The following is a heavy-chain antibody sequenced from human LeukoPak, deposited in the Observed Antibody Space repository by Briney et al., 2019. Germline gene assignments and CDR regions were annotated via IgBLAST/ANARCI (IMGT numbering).Heavy chain of an antibody. CDR2: IFYTGTT. D-gene: IGHD3-10*01. V-gene: IGHV4-39*07. J-gene: IGHJ5*02. Sequence: SETLSLTCTVSGGSISISGYYWAWIRQPPGKGPEWIGSIFYTGTTYYNPSLKGRVSISVDTSKNQFSLKLTSLTAADTAVYYCARDSGTTGEVKFDPWGQGTLVTVSS. CDR3: ARDSGTTGEVKFDP. CDR1: GGSISISGYY.